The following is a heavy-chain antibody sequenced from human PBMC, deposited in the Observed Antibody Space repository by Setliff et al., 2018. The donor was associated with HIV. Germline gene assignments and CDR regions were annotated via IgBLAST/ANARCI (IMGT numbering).Heavy chain of an antibody. CDR1: GAPISSYY. CDR3: ARQVGEGKWYLDS. CDR2: IYNSGYT. D-gene: IGHD1-26*01. V-gene: IGHV4-59*08. Sequence: SETLSLTCKVSGAPISSYYWNWIRQPPGKGLEWIGYIYNSGYTNYKPSLKSRVTISLDTSKSQFSLELNSVTAADTAIYYCARQVGEGKWYLDSWGHGTLVTVSS. J-gene: IGHJ4*01.